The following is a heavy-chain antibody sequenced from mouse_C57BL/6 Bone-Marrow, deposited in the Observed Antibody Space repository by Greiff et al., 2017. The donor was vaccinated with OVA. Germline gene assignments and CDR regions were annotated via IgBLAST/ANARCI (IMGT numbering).Heavy chain of an antibody. V-gene: IGHV1-64*01. CDR1: GYTFTSYW. CDR3: ARRGYSTFDY. CDR2: IHPNSGST. D-gene: IGHD2-5*01. J-gene: IGHJ2*01. Sequence: QVQLQQPGAELVKPGASVKLSCKASGYTFTSYWMHWVKQRPGQGLEWIGMIHPNSGSTNYNEKFKSKATLTVDKSSSTAYMQLSSPTSEDSAVYYCARRGYSTFDYWGQGTTLTVSS.